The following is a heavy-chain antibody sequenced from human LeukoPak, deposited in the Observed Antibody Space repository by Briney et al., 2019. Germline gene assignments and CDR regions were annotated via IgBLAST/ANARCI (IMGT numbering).Heavy chain of an antibody. CDR3: ARGGEYVLRFLEWSPYNWFDP. J-gene: IGHJ5*02. Sequence: GGSLRLSCAASGFTFSSYSMNWARQAPGKGLEWVSSIGSSSSYIYYADSVKGRFTISRDNAKNSLYLQMNSLRAEDTAVYYCARGGEYVLRFLEWSPYNWFDPWGQGTLVTVSS. CDR1: GFTFSSYS. V-gene: IGHV3-21*01. CDR2: IGSSSSYI. D-gene: IGHD3-3*01.